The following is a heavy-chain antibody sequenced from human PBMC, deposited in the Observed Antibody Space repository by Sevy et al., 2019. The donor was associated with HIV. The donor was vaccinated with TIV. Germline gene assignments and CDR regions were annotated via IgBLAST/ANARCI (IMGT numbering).Heavy chain of an antibody. Sequence: ASVKVSCRASGYTFRSYGISWVRQAPGQGLEWMGWISPYTGDTDFAQKVQGRISMTSDISTSTAYMGLRSLRSDDTAVYYCARDKPQGVVVLPGAMWGGVDYWGQGTLVTVSS. CDR1: GYTFRSYG. CDR3: ARDKPQGVVVLPGAMWGGVDY. V-gene: IGHV1-18*01. D-gene: IGHD2-2*01. CDR2: ISPYTGDT. J-gene: IGHJ4*02.